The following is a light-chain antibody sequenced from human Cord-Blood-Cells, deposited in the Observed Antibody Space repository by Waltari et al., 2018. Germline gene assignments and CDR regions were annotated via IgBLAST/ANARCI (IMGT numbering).Light chain of an antibody. CDR1: SSDVGGYNY. CDR3: SSYTSSSTLV. J-gene: IGLJ3*02. V-gene: IGLV2-14*01. Sequence: LTQPASVSGSPGQSITISCTGTSSDVGGYNYVSWYQQHPGKAPKLMIYEVSNRPSGVSNRFSGSKSGNTASLTISGLQAEDEVDYYCSSYTSSSTLVFGGGTKLTVL. CDR2: EVS.